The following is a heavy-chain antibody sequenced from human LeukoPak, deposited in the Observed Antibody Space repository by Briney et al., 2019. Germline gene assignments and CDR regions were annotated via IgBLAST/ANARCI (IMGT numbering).Heavy chain of an antibody. CDR1: AGSISSGRYY. Sequence: SQTLSLTCTVSAGSISSGRYYWTWIRQPAGEGLEWIGHVYTSGSTNYNPSLKSRVTISVDSSKNQFSLKLSSVTAADTAVYYYARQPPRYGMDVWGQGTTVTVSS. V-gene: IGHV4-61*09. J-gene: IGHJ6*02. CDR2: VYTSGST. CDR3: ARQPPRYGMDV.